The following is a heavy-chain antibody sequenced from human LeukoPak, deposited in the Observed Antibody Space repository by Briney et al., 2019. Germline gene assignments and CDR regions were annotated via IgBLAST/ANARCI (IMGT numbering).Heavy chain of an antibody. CDR2: IIPIFGTA. D-gene: IGHD4-23*01. V-gene: IGHV1-69*05. Sequence: GASVKVSCKASGGTFSSYAISWVRQAPGQGLEWMGRIIPIFGTANYAQKFQGRVTITTDESTSTAYMELSSLRSEDTAVYYCARGPRVILRWFARHNWFDPWGQGTLVTVSS. J-gene: IGHJ5*02. CDR1: GGTFSSYA. CDR3: ARGPRVILRWFARHNWFDP.